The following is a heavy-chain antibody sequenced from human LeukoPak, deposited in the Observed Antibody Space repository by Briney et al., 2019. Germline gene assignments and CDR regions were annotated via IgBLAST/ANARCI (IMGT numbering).Heavy chain of an antibody. V-gene: IGHV4-39*07. J-gene: IGHJ3*02. CDR2: IYYSGST. D-gene: IGHD1-26*01. CDR3: ARRGGSYFDAFDI. Sequence: PSETLSLTCTVSGGSISSSSYYWGWLRQPPGMGLEWLGSIYYSGSTYYSPSLKSRVNISVDTSKNQFSLKLSSVTAADTAVYYCARRGGSYFDAFDIWGQGTMVTVSS. CDR1: GGSISSSSYY.